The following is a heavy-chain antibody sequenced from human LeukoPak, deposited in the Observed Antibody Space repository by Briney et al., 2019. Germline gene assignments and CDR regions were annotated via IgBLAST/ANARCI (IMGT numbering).Heavy chain of an antibody. V-gene: IGHV3-48*01. D-gene: IGHD1-14*01. CDR1: GFTFSSYS. J-gene: IGHJ3*02. Sequence: PGGSPRLSCAASGFTFSSYSMNWVRQAPGKGLEWVSYISSGGSSIYYADSEKGRFTISRDNSKNTLYLQMNSLRAEDTAVYYCAKPARTDAFDIWGQGTMVTVSS. CDR3: AKPARTDAFDI. CDR2: ISSGGSSI.